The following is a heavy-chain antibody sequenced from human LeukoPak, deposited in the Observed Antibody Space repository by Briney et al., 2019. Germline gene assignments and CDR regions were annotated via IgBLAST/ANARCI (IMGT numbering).Heavy chain of an antibody. V-gene: IGHV1-69*05. Sequence: SVKVSCKASGGTFGSYAISWVRQAPGQGLEWMGGIIPIFGTANYAQKFQGRVTITTDESTSTAYMELSSLRSEDTAVYYCARGPTYYYDSSGGKPGRTGYYFDYWGQGTLVTVSS. J-gene: IGHJ4*02. D-gene: IGHD3-22*01. CDR3: ARGPTYYYDSSGGKPGRTGYYFDY. CDR1: GGTFGSYA. CDR2: IIPIFGTA.